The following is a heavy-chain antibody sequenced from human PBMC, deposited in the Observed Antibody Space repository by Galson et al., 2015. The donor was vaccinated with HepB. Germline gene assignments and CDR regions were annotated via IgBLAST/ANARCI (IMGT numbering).Heavy chain of an antibody. CDR1: GFTFSSYA. CDR3: AKDLRFGDSAG. CDR2: ISGSGGST. Sequence: SLRLSCAASGFTFSSYAMSWVRQAPGKGLEWVSAISGSGGSTYYADSVKGRFTISRDNSKNTLFLQMNSLRAEDTAVYYCAKDLRFGDSAGWGQGTLVTVSS. J-gene: IGHJ4*02. V-gene: IGHV3-23*01. D-gene: IGHD3-10*01.